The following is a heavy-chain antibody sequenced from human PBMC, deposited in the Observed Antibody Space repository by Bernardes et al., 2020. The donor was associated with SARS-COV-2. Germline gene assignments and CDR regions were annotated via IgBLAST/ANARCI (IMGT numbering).Heavy chain of an antibody. Sequence: SETLSLTCTVSGGSISSSNYYWGWIRQPPGKGLEWIGSIYSSGSSYYNPSLQSRVRESVDTSKNQFSLRLSFVTAADTVVYYCAGSSCGIDCYIGGLRSWDYGMDVWGQGTTVTVS. CDR2: IYSSGSS. CDR1: GGSISSSNYY. CDR3: AGSSCGIDCYIGGLRSWDYGMDV. D-gene: IGHD2-21*02. V-gene: IGHV4-39*01. J-gene: IGHJ6*02.